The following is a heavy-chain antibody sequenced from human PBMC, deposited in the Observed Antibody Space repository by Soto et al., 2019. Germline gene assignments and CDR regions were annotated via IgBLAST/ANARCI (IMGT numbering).Heavy chain of an antibody. CDR3: ASSNDYGDYDSYYFDY. J-gene: IGHJ4*02. V-gene: IGHV4-39*01. CDR2: IYYSGST. D-gene: IGHD4-17*01. Sequence: QLQLQESGPGLVKPSETLSLTCTVSGGSISSSSYYWGWIRQPPGKGLEWIGSIYYSGSTYYNPSLKSRVTISVDTSKNQFSLKLSSVTAADTAVYYCASSNDYGDYDSYYFDYWGQGTLVTVSS. CDR1: GGSISSSSYY.